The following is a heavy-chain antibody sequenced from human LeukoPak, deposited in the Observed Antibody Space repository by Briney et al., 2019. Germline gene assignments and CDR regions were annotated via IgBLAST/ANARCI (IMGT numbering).Heavy chain of an antibody. D-gene: IGHD3-3*01. CDR3: ARDHTIFGVVGLTYYYYMDV. CDR2: IYTSGST. Sequence: SETLSLTCTVSGGSISSYYWSWIRQPAGKGLEWIGRIYTSGSTNYNPSLKSRVTMSVDTSKNQFSLKLSSVTAADTAVYYCARDHTIFGVVGLTYYYYMDVWGKGTTVTVSS. J-gene: IGHJ6*03. V-gene: IGHV4-4*07. CDR1: GGSISSYY.